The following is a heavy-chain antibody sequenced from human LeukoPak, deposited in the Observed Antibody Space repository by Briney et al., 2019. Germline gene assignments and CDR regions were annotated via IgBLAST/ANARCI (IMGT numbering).Heavy chain of an antibody. Sequence: GGSLRRSCAASGLTFSSYSMNWVRQAPGKGLEWVSSISSSSSYIYYADSVKGRFTISRDNAKDSLYLQMNSLRAEDTAVYYCAREVRSGSEPVDYWGQGTLVTVSS. D-gene: IGHD1-26*01. J-gene: IGHJ4*02. V-gene: IGHV3-21*01. CDR2: ISSSSSYI. CDR3: AREVRSGSEPVDY. CDR1: GLTFSSYS.